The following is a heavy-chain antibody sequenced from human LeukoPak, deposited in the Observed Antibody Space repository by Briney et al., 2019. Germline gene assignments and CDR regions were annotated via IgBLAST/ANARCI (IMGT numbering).Heavy chain of an antibody. J-gene: IGHJ5*02. CDR2: IYHSGST. D-gene: IGHD3-3*01. V-gene: IGHV4-38-2*02. Sequence: PSETLSLICTVSGYSISSAYYWGWIRQPPGKGLEWIGSIYHSGSTYYNPSLKSRVTISVDTSKNQFSLRLRSVTAADTAVYYCARHGSGLYYDFSAWFDPWGQGTLVTVSS. CDR3: ARHGSGLYYDFSAWFDP. CDR1: GYSISSAYY.